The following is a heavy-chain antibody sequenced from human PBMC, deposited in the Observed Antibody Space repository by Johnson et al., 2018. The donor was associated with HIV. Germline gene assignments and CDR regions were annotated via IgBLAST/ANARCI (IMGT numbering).Heavy chain of an antibody. CDR2: IWYDGSNK. V-gene: IGHV3-33*01. Sequence: QMLLVESGGGVVQPGRSLRLSCAASAFPFSSYGMHWVRQAPGTGLDWVAVIWYDGSNKYYADSVKVRFTISRANSRKMLYLQMNSLRPEDTAVYYCARDGRDLVTRGGFDAWGPGTVVTVSS. D-gene: IGHD5-18*01. CDR1: AFPFSSYG. J-gene: IGHJ3*01. CDR3: ARDGRDLVTRGGFDA.